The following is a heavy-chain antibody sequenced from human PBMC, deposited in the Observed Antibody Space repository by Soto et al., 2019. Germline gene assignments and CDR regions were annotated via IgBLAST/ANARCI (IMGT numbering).Heavy chain of an antibody. CDR1: GGSINSYW. J-gene: IGHJ4*02. CDR2: VYSSGTT. Sequence: SETLSLTCSVSGGSINSYWWSWIRQPAGKGLEWIGRVYSSGTTDYNPSLNSRATMSVETSKNQFSLKLSSVTAADTAVYYCARDIGSYAYGEGYWGQGTLVTVSS. D-gene: IGHD3-10*01. V-gene: IGHV4-4*07. CDR3: ARDIGSYAYGEGY.